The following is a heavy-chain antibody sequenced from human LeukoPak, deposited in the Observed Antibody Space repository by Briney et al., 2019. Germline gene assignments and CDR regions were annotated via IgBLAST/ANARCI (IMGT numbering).Heavy chain of an antibody. V-gene: IGHV3-30*02. CDR3: AKAGGSSWDPFDY. CDR2: IRNDGSHK. J-gene: IGHJ4*02. CDR1: GFTFSSYG. D-gene: IGHD6-13*01. Sequence: GGSLRLSCAASGFTFSSYGMHWFRQGPGKGLEWVAFIRNDGSHKYYADSVKGRFTISRDNSKNTLYLQMNSLRADDTAVYYCAKAGGSSWDPFDYWGQGTLVTVSS.